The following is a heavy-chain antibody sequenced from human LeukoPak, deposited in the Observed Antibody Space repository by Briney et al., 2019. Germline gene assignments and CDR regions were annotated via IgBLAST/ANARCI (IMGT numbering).Heavy chain of an antibody. D-gene: IGHD3-16*02. CDR2: INPNSGGT. Sequence: ASVKVSCKASGYTFTGYYMHWVRQAPGQGLEWMGWINPNSGGTNYAQKFQGRVTMTRDTSISTAYMELSRLRSDDTAVYYCARDPLMITFGGVIGSTYYFDYWGQGTLVTVSS. V-gene: IGHV1-2*02. CDR1: GYTFTGYY. CDR3: ARDPLMITFGGVIGSTYYFDY. J-gene: IGHJ4*02.